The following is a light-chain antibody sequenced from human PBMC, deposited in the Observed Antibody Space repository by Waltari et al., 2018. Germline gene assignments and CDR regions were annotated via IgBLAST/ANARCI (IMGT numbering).Light chain of an antibody. J-gene: IGKJ1*01. CDR3: QHYVRLPGT. CDR1: RSVSRT. V-gene: IGKV3-20*01. CDR2: AAS. Sequence: EIVLTQSPGTLSLSPGESATLSCRASRSVSRTLAWYQQKPGQAPRLLIYAASSRATGIPDRFSGSGSGTDFSLTFSRLEPEDFAVYYCQHYVRLPGTFGQGTKVEIK.